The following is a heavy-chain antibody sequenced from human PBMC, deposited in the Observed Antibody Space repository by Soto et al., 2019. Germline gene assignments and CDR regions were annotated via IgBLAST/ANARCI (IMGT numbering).Heavy chain of an antibody. CDR1: GFTFSSYA. V-gene: IGHV3-48*04. J-gene: IGHJ4*02. D-gene: IGHD2-15*01. Sequence: PGGSLRLSCAASGFTFSSYAMSWVRQAPGKGLEWVSYISSSSSIIYYADSVKGRFTISRDNAKSALYLQMNSLRAEDTAVYYCVRDPGYCGDGSCAYWGQGTLVTVSS. CDR3: VRDPGYCGDGSCAY. CDR2: ISSSSSII.